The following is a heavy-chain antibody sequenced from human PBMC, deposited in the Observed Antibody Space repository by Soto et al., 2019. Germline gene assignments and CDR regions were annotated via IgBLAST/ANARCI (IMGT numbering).Heavy chain of an antibody. CDR2: ISWNSGSI. CDR1: GFTFDDYA. Sequence: GGSLRLSCAASGFTFDDYAMHWVRQAPGKGLEWVSGISWNSGSIGYADSVKGRFTISRDNAKNSLYLQMNSLRAEDTALYYCAKDEQLDPNYYYYYMDVWGKGTTVTVSS. D-gene: IGHD6-6*01. CDR3: AKDEQLDPNYYYYYMDV. V-gene: IGHV3-9*01. J-gene: IGHJ6*03.